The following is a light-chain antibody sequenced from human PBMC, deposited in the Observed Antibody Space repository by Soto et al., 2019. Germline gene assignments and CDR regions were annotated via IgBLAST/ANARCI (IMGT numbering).Light chain of an antibody. Sequence: DIQMTQSPSTLSASVGDRVAITCPASQTISTWLAWYQQKPGRAPELLIYYASTLESGVPSRFSGSGSGTELSLTISSLQPDDVATFYCQQYSSISRTFGQGTKVDIK. V-gene: IGKV1-5*01. CDR1: QTISTW. J-gene: IGKJ1*01. CDR2: YAS. CDR3: QQYSSISRT.